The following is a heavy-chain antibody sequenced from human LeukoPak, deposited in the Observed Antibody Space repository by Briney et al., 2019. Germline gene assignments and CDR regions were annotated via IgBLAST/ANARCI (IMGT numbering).Heavy chain of an antibody. D-gene: IGHD6-13*01. CDR1: GGSISSSNW. CDR2: IYRSGST. J-gene: IGHJ6*02. Sequence: SGTLSLTCAVSGGSISSSNWWSWVRQPPGKGLEWIGEIYRSGSTNYNPSLKSRATISVDRSKNQFSLNLRSVTAADTAVYYCARDQSSSWSNGMDVWGQGTTVTVSS. V-gene: IGHV4-4*02. CDR3: ARDQSSSWSNGMDV.